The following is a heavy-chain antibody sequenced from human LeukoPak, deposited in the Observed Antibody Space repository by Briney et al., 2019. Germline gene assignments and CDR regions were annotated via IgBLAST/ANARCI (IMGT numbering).Heavy chain of an antibody. CDR3: ASRTSSSWYFACFDY. J-gene: IGHJ4*02. CDR2: INAGNGNT. D-gene: IGHD6-13*01. CDR1: GYTFTSYA. V-gene: IGHV1-3*01. Sequence: GASVKVSCKAPGYTFTSYAMHWVRQAPGQRLEWMGWINAGNGNTKYSQKFQGRVTITRDTSASTAYMELSSLRSEDTAVYYCASRTSSSWYFACFDYWGQGTLVTVSS.